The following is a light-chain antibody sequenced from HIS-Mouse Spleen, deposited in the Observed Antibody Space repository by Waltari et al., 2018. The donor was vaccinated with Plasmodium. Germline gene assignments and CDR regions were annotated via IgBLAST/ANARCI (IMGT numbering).Light chain of an antibody. J-gene: IGLJ2*01. V-gene: IGLV3-19*01. CDR3: NSRDSSGNHQV. CDR1: RLSSYY. Sequence: SSELTQDPAVSVALGQTVRSTCPGDRLSSYYASWYQQKPGQAPVRVIYGKNNRPSGIPDRFSGSSSGNTASLTITGAQAEDEADYYCNSRDSSGNHQVFGGGTKLTVL. CDR2: GKN.